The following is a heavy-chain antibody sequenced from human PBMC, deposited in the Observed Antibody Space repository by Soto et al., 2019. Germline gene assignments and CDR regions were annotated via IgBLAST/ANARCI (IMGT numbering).Heavy chain of an antibody. Sequence: SETLSLTCTVSGGSISSGGYYWSWIRQHPGKGLEWIGYIYYSGSTYYNPSLKSRVTISVDTSKNQFSLKLSSVTAADTAVYYCARIGTPIWFGEGWGQGTLVTVSS. D-gene: IGHD3-10*01. CDR3: ARIGTPIWFGEG. V-gene: IGHV4-31*03. CDR2: IYYSGST. CDR1: GGSISSGGYY. J-gene: IGHJ4*02.